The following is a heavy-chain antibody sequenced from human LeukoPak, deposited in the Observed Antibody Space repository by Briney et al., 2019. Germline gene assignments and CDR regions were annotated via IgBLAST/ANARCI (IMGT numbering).Heavy chain of an antibody. J-gene: IGHJ4*02. V-gene: IGHV1-18*01. CDR2: ISAYNGNT. Sequence: ASVKVSCKASGYTFTSYGISWVRQAPGQGLEWMGWISAYNGNTNYAQKLQGRVTITTDTSTSTAYMELRSLRSDDTAVYYCARSGIAVAEAKYYFDYWGQGTLVTVSS. D-gene: IGHD6-19*01. CDR3: ARSGIAVAEAKYYFDY. CDR1: GYTFTSYG.